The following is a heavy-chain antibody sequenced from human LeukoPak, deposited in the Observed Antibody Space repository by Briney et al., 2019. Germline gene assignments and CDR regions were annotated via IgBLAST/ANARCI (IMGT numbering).Heavy chain of an antibody. J-gene: IGHJ4*02. CDR1: GFTFSDHY. V-gene: IGHV3-72*01. CDR3: ARYQLPVRYFDF. Sequence: GESLKISCAASGFTFSDHYMDWIRQAPGKGLEWVARIRNKANSYSTEYAASVEGRFTISRDDSKSSLFLQMNTLKTEDTAVYYCARYQLPVRYFDFWGQGTLVTVSS. D-gene: IGHD2-2*01. CDR2: IRNKANSYST.